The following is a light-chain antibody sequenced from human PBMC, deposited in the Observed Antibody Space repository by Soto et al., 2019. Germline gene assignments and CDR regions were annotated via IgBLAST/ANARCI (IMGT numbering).Light chain of an antibody. CDR3: QRYGTSPWT. J-gene: IGKJ1*01. V-gene: IGKV3-20*01. CDR2: GAS. Sequence: EIVLTQSPGTLSLSPGERATLSCRASQSVSSSYLAWYQQKPGQAPRLLIYGASSRATGIPDRFSGSGSGTDFTLTISRLEPEDSAVYYCQRYGTSPWTFGQGTKVEI. CDR1: QSVSSSY.